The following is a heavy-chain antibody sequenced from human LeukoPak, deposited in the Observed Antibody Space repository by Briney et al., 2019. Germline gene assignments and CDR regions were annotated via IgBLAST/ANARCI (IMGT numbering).Heavy chain of an antibody. V-gene: IGHV4-59*01. CDR1: GGSISSYY. J-gene: IGHJ6*03. D-gene: IGHD5-18*01. Sequence: SETLSLTRTVSGGSISSYYWSWIRQPPGKGLEWLGYIYYSGSTNYNPSLKSRVTISVDTSKNQFSLKLSSVTAADTAVYYCAREYNGSGYGYPYYYMDVWGKGTTVTVSS. CDR2: IYYSGST. CDR3: AREYNGSGYGYPYYYMDV.